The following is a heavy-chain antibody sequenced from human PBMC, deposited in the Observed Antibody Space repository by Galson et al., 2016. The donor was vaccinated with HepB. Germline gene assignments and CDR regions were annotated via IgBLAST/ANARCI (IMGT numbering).Heavy chain of an antibody. V-gene: IGHV4-4*02. J-gene: IGHJ6*03. D-gene: IGHD3-22*01. Sequence: TLSLTCVVSGGSISSSNWWTWVRQPPGKGLEWIGEIYPSGSTNYNPSLKSRVTISVDTSKLQFSLKLSSVTAADTAVYYCSLADYYDSSGNPYYYYLDVWGKGATFTVSS. CDR2: IYPSGST. CDR1: GGSISSSNW. CDR3: SLADYYDSSGNPYYYYLDV.